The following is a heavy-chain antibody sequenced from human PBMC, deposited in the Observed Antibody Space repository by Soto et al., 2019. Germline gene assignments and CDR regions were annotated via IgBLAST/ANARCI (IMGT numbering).Heavy chain of an antibody. CDR3: ARGAYSSGYYALGY. D-gene: IGHD3-22*01. J-gene: IGHJ4*02. Sequence: QVQLQESGPGLVKPPQTQSLTCTVSGGSISSGDYCWSWIRQPPGKGLEWIGYIYYSGSTYYNPSLKSRVTISVDTSKRQFSLKLSSVTAADTAVYYCARGAYSSGYYALGYWGQGTLVTVSS. CDR2: IYYSGST. CDR1: GGSISSGDYC. V-gene: IGHV4-30-4*01.